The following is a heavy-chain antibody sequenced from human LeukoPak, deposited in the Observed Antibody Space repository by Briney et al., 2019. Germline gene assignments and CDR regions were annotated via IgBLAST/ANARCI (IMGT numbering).Heavy chain of an antibody. J-gene: IGHJ6*02. CDR3: ARVVTRLREGDYYYDMDV. D-gene: IGHD3-16*01. V-gene: IGHV1-8*01. CDR2: MNPNSGNT. Sequence: GASVKVSCKASGYTFTSYDINWVRQATGQGLEWMGWMNPNSGNTGYAQKFQGRVTITRDTSASTAYMELSSLISEDTSVYYCARVVTRLREGDYYYDMDVWGQGTTVTVSS. CDR1: GYTFTSYD.